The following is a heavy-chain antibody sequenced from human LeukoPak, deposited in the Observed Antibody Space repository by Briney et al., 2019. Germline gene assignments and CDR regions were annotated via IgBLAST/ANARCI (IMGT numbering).Heavy chain of an antibody. CDR3: ARGGGYNWNLLDY. CDR1: GGSISSYY. D-gene: IGHD1-7*01. V-gene: IGHV4-59*12. J-gene: IGHJ4*02. Sequence: PSETLSLTCTVSGGSISSYYWSWIRQPPGKGLEWIGYIYYSGSTNYNPSLKSRVTISVDTSKNQFSLKLSSVTAAATAVYYCARGGGYNWNLLDYWGQGTLVTVSS. CDR2: IYYSGST.